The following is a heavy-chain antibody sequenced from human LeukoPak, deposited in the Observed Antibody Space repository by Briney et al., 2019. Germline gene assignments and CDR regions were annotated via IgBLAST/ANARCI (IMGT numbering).Heavy chain of an antibody. CDR2: ISASSDST. J-gene: IGHJ4*02. Sequence: GGSLRLSCAASGFTFSNYWMSWVRQAPGQGLEWVSAISASSDSTYYADSVKGRFTISRDNSKNTLYLQMNSLRAEDTAVYYCARDHEEYCSGGSCSRFDYWGQGTLVTVSS. V-gene: IGHV3-23*01. CDR1: GFTFSNYW. D-gene: IGHD2-15*01. CDR3: ARDHEEYCSGGSCSRFDY.